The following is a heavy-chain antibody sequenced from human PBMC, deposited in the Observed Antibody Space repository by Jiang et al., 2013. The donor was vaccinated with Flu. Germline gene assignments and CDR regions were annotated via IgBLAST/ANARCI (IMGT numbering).Heavy chain of an antibody. D-gene: IGHD3-10*01. V-gene: IGHV3-23*04. J-gene: IGHJ5*02. Sequence: VQLVESGGGLVQPGGSLRLSCAASGFTFSNYAMSWVRQAPGKGLEWVSTISDSGGTTYYADSVKGRFTMSRDNSKNTLFLQLNSLRAEDTAVYYCAKHAGGSGWFDPWGQGTLVTVSS. CDR2: ISDSGGTT. CDR3: AKHAGGSGWFDP. CDR1: GFTFSNYA.